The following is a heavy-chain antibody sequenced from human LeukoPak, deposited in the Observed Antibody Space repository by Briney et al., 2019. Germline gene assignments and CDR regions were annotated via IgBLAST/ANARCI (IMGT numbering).Heavy chain of an antibody. D-gene: IGHD1-26*01. V-gene: IGHV3-23*01. CDR2: VSGGVGAT. CDR3: ATYVKWAAGDV. CDR1: GFTFDMYA. Sequence: SGGSLRLSCAASGFTFDMYAISWGRQAPGKGLEWVASVSGGVGATYYSDSVRGRFTISRDNSKKTVSLQLNSLRAEDTAIYYCATYVKWAAGDVWGQGTTVSVSS. J-gene: IGHJ6*02.